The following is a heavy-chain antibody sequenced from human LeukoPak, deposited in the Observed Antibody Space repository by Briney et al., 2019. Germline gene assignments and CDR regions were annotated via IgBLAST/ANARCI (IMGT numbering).Heavy chain of an antibody. CDR1: GGSFSGYY. CDR3: ARRGWYSDY. D-gene: IGHD6-19*01. Sequence: SETLSLTCAVYGGSFSGYYWSWIRQPPGKGLEWIGEINHSGSTNYNPSLKSRVTISVDTSKNQFSLKLSSVTAADTAVYYRARRGWYSDYWGQGTLVTVSS. J-gene: IGHJ4*02. V-gene: IGHV4-34*01. CDR2: INHSGST.